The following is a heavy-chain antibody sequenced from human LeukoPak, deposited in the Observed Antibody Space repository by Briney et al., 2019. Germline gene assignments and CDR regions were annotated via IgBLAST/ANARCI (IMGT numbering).Heavy chain of an antibody. CDR3: ARAYSSSWFPTNYCYYMDV. Sequence: ASVKVSCKASGYTFTGYYMHWVRQAPGQGLEWMGWINPNSGGTNYAQKFQGRVTMTRDTSISTAYMELSRLRSDDTAVYYCARAYSSSWFPTNYCYYMDVWGKGTTVTVSS. J-gene: IGHJ6*03. V-gene: IGHV1-2*02. D-gene: IGHD6-13*01. CDR1: GYTFTGYY. CDR2: INPNSGGT.